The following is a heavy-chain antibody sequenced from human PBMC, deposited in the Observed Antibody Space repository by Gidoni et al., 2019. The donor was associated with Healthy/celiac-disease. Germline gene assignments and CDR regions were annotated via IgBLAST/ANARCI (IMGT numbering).Heavy chain of an antibody. CDR1: GFTFSRYG. J-gene: IGHJ4*02. CDR3: AKGPYSNTADDTYYFDY. Sequence: QVQLVESGGGVVQPGRSLRLSCAASGFTFSRYGMHWVRQAPGKGLEWVAVISYDGSNKYYADSVKGRFTISRDNSKNTLYLQMNSLRAEDTAVYYCAKGPYSNTADDTYYFDYWGQGTLVTVSS. V-gene: IGHV3-30*18. D-gene: IGHD2-15*01. CDR2: ISYDGSNK.